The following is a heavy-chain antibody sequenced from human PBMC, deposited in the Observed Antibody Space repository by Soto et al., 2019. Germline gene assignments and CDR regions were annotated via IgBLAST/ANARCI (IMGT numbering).Heavy chain of an antibody. V-gene: IGHV1-18*01. CDR3: ARDPRAGHAFDV. Sequence: QAQLVQSGAEVRKPGASVKVSCQASGYTFASYGISWVRQAPRQGLEGMGWISGYNRNTKYAENLQDRVTMTTDISTSTAYMDLRNLRSDDTAVYYCARDPRAGHAFDVWGQGTMVTISS. J-gene: IGHJ3*01. CDR2: ISGYNRNT. CDR1: GYTFASYG.